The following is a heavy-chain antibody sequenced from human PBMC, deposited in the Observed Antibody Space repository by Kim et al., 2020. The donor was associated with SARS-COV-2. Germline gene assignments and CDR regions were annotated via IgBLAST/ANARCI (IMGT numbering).Heavy chain of an antibody. Sequence: GGSLRLSCAVSGFMFGNYYMSWVRQAPGKGLEWVSIISGSGRTTHDANSVNGPIIITRDNTKSTLILLLNTLRADDTAVYYCAKPPDKTAPYSVSVWGQ. V-gene: IGHV3-23*01. D-gene: IGHD1-1*01. CDR1: GFMFGNYY. CDR3: AKPPDKTAPYSVSV. J-gene: IGHJ3*01. CDR2: ISGSGRTT.